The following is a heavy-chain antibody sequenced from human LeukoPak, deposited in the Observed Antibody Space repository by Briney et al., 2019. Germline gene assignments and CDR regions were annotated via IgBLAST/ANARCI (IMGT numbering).Heavy chain of an antibody. V-gene: IGHV3-74*03. CDR2: INTDGSDT. D-gene: IGHD3-10*02. CDR3: ASVRVESGPAANFDN. J-gene: IGHJ4*02. Sequence: GGSLRLSCAASGFSFSSYWMHWVRQVPGKGLVWVSRINTDGSDTKYADSVKGRFTISRDNAKNTLYLEMNSLRAEDTAVYYCASVRVESGPAANFDNWGQGTLVTVSS. CDR1: GFSFSSYW.